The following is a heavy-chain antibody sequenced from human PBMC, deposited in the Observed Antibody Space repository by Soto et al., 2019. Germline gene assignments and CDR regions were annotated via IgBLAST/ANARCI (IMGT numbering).Heavy chain of an antibody. CDR1: GGSISSGDYY. CDR2: IYYSGST. D-gene: IGHD3-3*01. CDR3: ATLLRLLFLEARYFDY. J-gene: IGHJ4*02. V-gene: IGHV4-30-4*01. Sequence: PSETLSLTCTVSGGSISSGDYYWSWIRQPPGKGLEWIGYIYYSGSTYYNPSLKSRVTISVDTSKNQFSLKLSPVTAADTAVYYCATLLRLLFLEARYFDYSGQGTLVTVTS.